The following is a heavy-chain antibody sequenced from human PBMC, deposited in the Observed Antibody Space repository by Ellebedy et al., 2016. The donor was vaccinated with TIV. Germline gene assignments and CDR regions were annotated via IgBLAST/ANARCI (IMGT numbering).Heavy chain of an antibody. J-gene: IGHJ4*02. CDR1: GFIVSSDY. CDR3: AKDHLRISAGGTAN. V-gene: IGHV3-53*01. D-gene: IGHD6-13*01. Sequence: GESLKISCAASGFIVSSDYMSWVRQAPGKGLEWVSIIYTGGSTYYADSVKGRFSIFRDNSKNTLYLQMNSLRAEDTAVYYCAKDHLRISAGGTANWGQGTLVTVSS. CDR2: IYTGGST.